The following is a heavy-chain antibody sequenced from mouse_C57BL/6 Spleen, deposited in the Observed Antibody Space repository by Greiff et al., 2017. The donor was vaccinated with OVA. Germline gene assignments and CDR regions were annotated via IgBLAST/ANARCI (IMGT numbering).Heavy chain of an antibody. CDR1: GYAFSSSW. CDR3: ARNWDDAMDY. J-gene: IGHJ4*01. V-gene: IGHV1-82*01. CDR2: IYPGAGDT. Sequence: QVQLQQSGPELVKPGASVKISCKASGYAFSSSWMNWVKQRPGKGLEWIGRIYPGAGDTNYNGKFKGKATLTADKSSSTAYMQLSSLTSEDSAVYFCARNWDDAMDYWGQGTSVTVSS. D-gene: IGHD4-1*01.